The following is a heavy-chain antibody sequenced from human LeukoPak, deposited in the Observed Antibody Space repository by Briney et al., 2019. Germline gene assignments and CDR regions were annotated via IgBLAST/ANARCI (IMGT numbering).Heavy chain of an antibody. Sequence: SVKVSCKASGGTFSSYAISWVRQAPGQGLEWMGGIIPIFGTANYAQKFQGRVTITADESTSTAYMELSSLRSEDTAVYYCAREYYDFWSGYLYLGSFDPWGQGTLVTVSS. J-gene: IGHJ5*02. V-gene: IGHV1-69*01. D-gene: IGHD3-3*01. CDR3: AREYYDFWSGYLYLGSFDP. CDR2: IIPIFGTA. CDR1: GGTFSSYA.